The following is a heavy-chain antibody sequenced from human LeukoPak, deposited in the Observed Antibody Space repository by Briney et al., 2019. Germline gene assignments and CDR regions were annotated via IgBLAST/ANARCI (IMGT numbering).Heavy chain of an antibody. J-gene: IGHJ3*02. Sequence: PGGSLRLSCAASGFTLSSYAMHWVRQAPGKGLEWVAVISYDGSNKYYADSVKGRFTISRDNSKNTLYLQMNSLRAEDTAVYYCARAITMIVFDAFDIWGQGTMVTVSS. D-gene: IGHD3-22*01. CDR3: ARAITMIVFDAFDI. CDR2: ISYDGSNK. V-gene: IGHV3-30-3*01. CDR1: GFTLSSYA.